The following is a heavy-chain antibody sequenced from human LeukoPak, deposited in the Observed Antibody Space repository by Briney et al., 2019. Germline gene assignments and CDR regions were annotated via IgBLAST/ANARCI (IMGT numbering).Heavy chain of an antibody. J-gene: IGHJ4*02. V-gene: IGHV1-18*01. D-gene: IGHD3-9*01. CDR1: GYTFTSYG. CDR3: ARDRVLRYFDWTQIDY. CDR2: ISAYNGNT. Sequence: ASVKVSCKASGYTFTSYGISWVRQAPGQGLEWMGWISAYNGNTNYAQKFQGRVTITADKSTSTAYMELSRLRSDDTAVYYCARDRVLRYFDWTQIDYWGQGTLVTVSS.